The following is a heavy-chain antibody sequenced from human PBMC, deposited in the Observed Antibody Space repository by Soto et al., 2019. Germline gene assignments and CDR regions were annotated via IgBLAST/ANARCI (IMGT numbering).Heavy chain of an antibody. CDR3: SGSTVTPSGYYYYGMDV. V-gene: IGHV4-39*01. J-gene: IGHJ6*04. D-gene: IGHD4-17*01. CDR1: GGSISSSSYY. CDR2: IYYSGST. Sequence: PSETLSLTCTVSGGSISSSSYYWGWIRQPPGKGLEWIGSIYYSGSTYYNPSLKSRVTISVDTSKNQFSLKLSSVTAADTAVYYCSGSTVTPSGYYYYGMDVWGKGTTVTVSS.